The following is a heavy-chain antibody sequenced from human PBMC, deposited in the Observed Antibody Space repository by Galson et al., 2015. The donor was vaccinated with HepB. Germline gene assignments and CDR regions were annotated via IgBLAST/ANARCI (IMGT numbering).Heavy chain of an antibody. D-gene: IGHD5-24*01. Sequence: SLRLSCAASGLTFSSYAMSWVRQAPGKGLEWVSAISGSGGSTYYADSVKGRFTISRDNSKNTLYLQMNSLRAEDTAVYYCAKGFRDGYKYPNDYWGQGTLVTVSS. CDR2: ISGSGGST. V-gene: IGHV3-23*01. J-gene: IGHJ4*02. CDR1: GLTFSSYA. CDR3: AKGFRDGYKYPNDY.